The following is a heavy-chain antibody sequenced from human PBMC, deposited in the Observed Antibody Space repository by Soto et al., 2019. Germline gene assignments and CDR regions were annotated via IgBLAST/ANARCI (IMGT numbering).Heavy chain of an antibody. D-gene: IGHD3-3*01. V-gene: IGHV4-39*01. CDR2: IYYSGST. J-gene: IGHJ6*03. CDR3: ARRVGILEPFMDV. CDR1: GGSISSSSYY. Sequence: QLQLQESGPGLVKPSETLSLTCTVSGGSISSSSYYWGWIRQPPGKGLEWIGSIYYSGSTYYNPSLKSRVTISVDTSKNQFSLKLSSVTAADTAVYYCARRVGILEPFMDVWGKGTTVTVSS.